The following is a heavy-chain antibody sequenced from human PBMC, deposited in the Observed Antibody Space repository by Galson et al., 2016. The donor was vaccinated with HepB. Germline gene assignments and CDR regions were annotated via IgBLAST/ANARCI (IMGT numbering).Heavy chain of an antibody. D-gene: IGHD6-19*01. CDR2: IRRDGGET. CDR3: ARDQGSGWAFDY. Sequence: SLRLSCAASGFTFSSYWMTWVRQAPGKGLEWVANIRRDGGETYYVDSVKGRFTISRDNAKNSLYLQMNSLRAEDTAMYYCARDQGSGWAFDYWGQGTLVTVSS. V-gene: IGHV3-7*01. J-gene: IGHJ4*02. CDR1: GFTFSSYW.